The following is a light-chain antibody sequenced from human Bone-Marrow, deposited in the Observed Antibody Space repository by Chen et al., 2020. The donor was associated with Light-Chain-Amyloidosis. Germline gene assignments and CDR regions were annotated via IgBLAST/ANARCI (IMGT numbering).Light chain of an antibody. J-gene: IGKJ3*01. CDR2: AAS. CDR3: QQLNSYPRT. Sequence: DIQLTQSPSFLSVFVGDRVTVTCRASQGISSYLAWYQQKPGKAPKLLIYAASTLQSGVPSRFSGSGSGTEFTLTISSLQPEDFATYYCQQLNSYPRTFGPGTKVDIK. CDR1: QGISSY. V-gene: IGKV1-9*01.